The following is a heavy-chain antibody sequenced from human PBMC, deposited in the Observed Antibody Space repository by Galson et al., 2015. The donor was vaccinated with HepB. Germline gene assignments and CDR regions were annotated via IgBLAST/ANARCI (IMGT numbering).Heavy chain of an antibody. CDR3: PYFFGSGSFFMDV. D-gene: IGHD3-10*01. CDR1: GASFTDYY. J-gene: IGHJ6*02. CDR2: IDHGGIP. V-gene: IGHV4-34*01. Sequence: ETLSLTCAVYGASFTDYYWNWIRQPPGKGPEWIGEIDHGGIPKYNPSLKSRVTISIDTSKKQFSLTLNSVTAADTAVYYCPYFFGSGSFFMDVWGQGTAVTVSS.